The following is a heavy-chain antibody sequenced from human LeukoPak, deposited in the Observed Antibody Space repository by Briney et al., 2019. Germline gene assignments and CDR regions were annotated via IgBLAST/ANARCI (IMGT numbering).Heavy chain of an antibody. V-gene: IGHV4-59*07. J-gene: IGHJ5*02. CDR1: GDSLNTYY. CDR2: VASSGTS. CDR3: ARVVRGVVTANWFDP. D-gene: IGHD2-21*02. Sequence: PSDTLSLICTVSGDSLNTYYWTWIRQTPGKELEWIRFVASSGTSNYNPSLKSRVSISIDTSKNQFPLALTSVTPADTAVYYCARVVRGVVTANWFDPWGQGTLVSVSS.